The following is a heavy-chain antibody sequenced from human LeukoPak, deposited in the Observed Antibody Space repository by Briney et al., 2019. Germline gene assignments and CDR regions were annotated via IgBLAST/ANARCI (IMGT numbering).Heavy chain of an antibody. CDR3: ARDLSVDY. D-gene: IGHD3-3*01. CDR1: GFTFSTYS. V-gene: IGHV3-21*01. J-gene: IGHJ4*02. Sequence: GGSLRLSCAASGFTFSTYSMIWVRQAPGKGLEWVSSISSRSSFIYYADSVRGRFTISRDNAKNSLYLQMNSLRAEDTAVYYCARDLSVDYWGQGTLVTVSS. CDR2: ISSRSSFI.